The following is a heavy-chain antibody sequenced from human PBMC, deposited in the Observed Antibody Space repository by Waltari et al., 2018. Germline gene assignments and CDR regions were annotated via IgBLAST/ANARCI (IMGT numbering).Heavy chain of an antibody. CDR1: GFTFSSYG. J-gene: IGHJ4*02. Sequence: QVQLVESGGGVVQPGRSLRLSCAASGFTFSSYGMHWVRQAPGKGLEWVAVIWYDGSNKYYADSVKGRFTISRDKSKNTLYLQMNSLRAEDTAVYYCARDRFLTTVTPFDYWGQGTLVTVSS. CDR2: IWYDGSNK. CDR3: ARDRFLTTVTPFDY. D-gene: IGHD4-4*01. V-gene: IGHV3-33*01.